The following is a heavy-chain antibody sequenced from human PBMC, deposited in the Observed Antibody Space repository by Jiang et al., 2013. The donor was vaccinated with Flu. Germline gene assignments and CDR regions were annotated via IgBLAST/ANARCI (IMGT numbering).Heavy chain of an antibody. J-gene: IGHJ5*02. D-gene: IGHD3-10*01. V-gene: IGHV5-51*01. CDR1: YW. CDR3: ARLPYGSGSYYRWFDP. Sequence: YWIGWVRQMPGKGLEWMGIIYPGDSDTRYSPSFQGQVTISADKSISTAYLQWSSLKASDTAMYYCARLPYGSGSYYRWFDPWGQGTLVTVSS. CDR2: IYPGDSDT.